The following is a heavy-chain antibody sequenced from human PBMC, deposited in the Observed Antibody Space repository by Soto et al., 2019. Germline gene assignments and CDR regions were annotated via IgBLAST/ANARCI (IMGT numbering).Heavy chain of an antibody. Sequence: SETLSLTCTVSGGSISSYYWSWIRQPPGKGLEWIGYIYYNVNTNYNPSLKSRVTISVDTSKNQFSLKLSSVTAADTAVYYCASDQGGVPLPPGYSGYDSNWFDPWGQGTLVTVSS. D-gene: IGHD5-12*01. V-gene: IGHV4-59*08. CDR2: IYYNVNT. CDR1: GGSISSYY. CDR3: ASDQGGVPLPPGYSGYDSNWFDP. J-gene: IGHJ5*02.